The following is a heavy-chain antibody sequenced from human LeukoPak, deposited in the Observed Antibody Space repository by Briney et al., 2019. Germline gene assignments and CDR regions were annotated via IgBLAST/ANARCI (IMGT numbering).Heavy chain of an antibody. CDR2: IYYSGST. V-gene: IGHV4-59*01. CDR1: GGSISSYY. J-gene: IGHJ6*03. CDR3: ARGAHYYGSGSYIPYYYYYYMDV. D-gene: IGHD3-10*01. Sequence: SETLSLTCIVSGGSISSYYWSWIRQPPGKGREWIGYIYYSGSTNYNPSLKSRVTISVDTSKNQFSLKLSSVTAADTAVYYCARGAHYYGSGSYIPYYYYYYMDVWGKGTTVTVSS.